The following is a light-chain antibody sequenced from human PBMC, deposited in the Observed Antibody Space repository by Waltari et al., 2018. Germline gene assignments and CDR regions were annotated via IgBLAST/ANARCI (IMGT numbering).Light chain of an antibody. J-gene: IGKJ2*01. CDR3: QQKNT. Sequence: EIVLTQSPGTLSLSPGERATRSCRASQSVSSSYLTWYQQKPGQAPRPLIYGVFSRATGIPDRFSGSGSGTDFFLTISRLEPEDFAVYYCQQKNTFGQGTKLEIK. V-gene: IGKV3-20*01. CDR1: QSVSSSY. CDR2: GVF.